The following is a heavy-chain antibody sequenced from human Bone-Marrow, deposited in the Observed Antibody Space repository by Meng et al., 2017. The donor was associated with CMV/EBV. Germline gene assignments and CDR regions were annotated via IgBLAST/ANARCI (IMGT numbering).Heavy chain of an antibody. CDR2: ISWNSGYK. CDR1: GFTFDDYP. D-gene: IGHD1-1*01. V-gene: IGHV3-9*01. Sequence: GGSLRLSCAASGFTFDDYPMHWVRQVPGMGLEWVSGISWNSGYKDYGDSVKGRFTISRDNAKDSLFLQMNSLRPDDTAKYYCATETTNSDGMNVWGQGTTVTVSS. CDR3: ATETTNSDGMNV. J-gene: IGHJ6*02.